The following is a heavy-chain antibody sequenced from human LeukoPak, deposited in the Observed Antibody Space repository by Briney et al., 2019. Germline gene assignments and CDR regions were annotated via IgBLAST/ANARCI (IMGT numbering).Heavy chain of an antibody. CDR3: ARGDPDNNAYYDFDY. CDR2: IFGGGTT. Sequence: GGSLRLSCAASGFTFSSYTMSWVRQAPGKRPEWVSLIFGGGTTYYAASVKGRFIISRDNSKNTFHLQMNSLRAEDTAVYYCARGDPDNNAYYDFDYWGQGTLVTVSS. V-gene: IGHV3-53*01. CDR1: GFTFSSYT. D-gene: IGHD3-22*01. J-gene: IGHJ4*02.